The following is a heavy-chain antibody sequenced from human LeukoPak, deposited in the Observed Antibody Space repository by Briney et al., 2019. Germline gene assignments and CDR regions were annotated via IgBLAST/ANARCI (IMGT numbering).Heavy chain of an antibody. J-gene: IGHJ3*02. CDR3: ARGGSYLSAFDI. CDR2: IHSGGST. CDR1: GFTFSSYG. V-gene: IGHV3-53*01. Sequence: GGSPRLSCAASGFTFSSYGMNWVRQAPGKGLEWVSIIHSGGSTFYADSVKGRFTISRDNSKNTLYLQMNSLRAEDTAVYYCARGGSYLSAFDIWGQGTMVTVSS. D-gene: IGHD1-26*01.